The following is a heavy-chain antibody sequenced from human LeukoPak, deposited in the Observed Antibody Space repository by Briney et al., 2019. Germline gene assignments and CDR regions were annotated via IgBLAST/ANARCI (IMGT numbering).Heavy chain of an antibody. V-gene: IGHV3-48*03. Sequence: PGGSLRLSCAASGFTFSSYEMNWVRQAPGKGLEWVSYISSSGSTIYYADSVKGRFIISRDNAKNMVYLQMNSLRADDTAIYYCTRAITYFYGSVTYDWFDSWGQGTRVTVSS. D-gene: IGHD3-10*01. CDR1: GFTFSSYE. J-gene: IGHJ5*01. CDR2: ISSSGSTI. CDR3: TRAITYFYGSVTYDWFDS.